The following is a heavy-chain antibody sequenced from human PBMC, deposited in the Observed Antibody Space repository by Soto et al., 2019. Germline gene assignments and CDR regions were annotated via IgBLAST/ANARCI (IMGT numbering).Heavy chain of an antibody. Sequence: EVQLVESGGGLVKPGGSLRLSCAASGFPFSSYSMNWFRQAPGKGLEWVSSISSSSSYIYYADSVKGRFTISRDNAKNSLYLQMNRLRAEDTAVYYCARAKPGNVDAFDIWGQGTMVTVSS. CDR2: ISSSSSYI. CDR1: GFPFSSYS. J-gene: IGHJ3*02. CDR3: ARAKPGNVDAFDI. D-gene: IGHD1-1*01. V-gene: IGHV3-21*01.